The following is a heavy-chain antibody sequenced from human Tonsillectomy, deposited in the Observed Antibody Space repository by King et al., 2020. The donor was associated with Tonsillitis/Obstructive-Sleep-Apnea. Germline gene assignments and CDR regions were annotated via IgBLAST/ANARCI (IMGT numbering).Heavy chain of an antibody. J-gene: IGHJ5*02. V-gene: IGHV2-26*01. CDR3: ARYSLRYCGGDSCYRFDP. CDR2: IFSNDEK. Sequence: VTLKESGPVLVKPTETLTLTCTVSGFSLSNARMGVSWIRQPPGKALEWLAHIFSNDEKSYSTSRKSRLTIPKDTSKSQVVLTMTNMDPVDTATYYCARYSLRYCGGDSCYRFDPWGQGTLVTVSS. D-gene: IGHD2-15*01. CDR1: GFSLSNARMG.